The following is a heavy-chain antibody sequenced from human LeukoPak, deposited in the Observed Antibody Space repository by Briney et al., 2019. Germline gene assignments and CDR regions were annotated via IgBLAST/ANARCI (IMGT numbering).Heavy chain of an antibody. J-gene: IGHJ6*02. CDR1: GFIFNNYA. CDR3: AKDGYGVNSEYYFYYGMDV. CDR2: ISWNSGSI. V-gene: IGHV3-9*01. D-gene: IGHD4-23*01. Sequence: GRSLRLSCAGSGFIFNNYAMHWVRQPPGKGLEWVSGISWNSGSIDYADSVKGRFTISRDNAKNSLYLQMNSLRAEDTALYYCAKDGYGVNSEYYFYYGMDVWGQGTTVTVSS.